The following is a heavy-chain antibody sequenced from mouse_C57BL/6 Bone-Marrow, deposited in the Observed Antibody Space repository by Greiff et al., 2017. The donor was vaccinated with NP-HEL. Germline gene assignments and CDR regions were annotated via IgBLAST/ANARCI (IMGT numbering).Heavy chain of an antibody. CDR3: ATYYDCDVGYWYFDV. D-gene: IGHD2-4*01. CDR1: GFSLTSYG. CDR2: IWRGGST. V-gene: IGHV2-5*01. Sequence: VQLQQSGPGLVQPSQSLSITCTVSGFSLTSYGVHWVRQSPGKGLEWLGVIWRGGSTDYNAAFMSSPCLTKDNSKSQVFFKMNSLQADDTAIYYCATYYDCDVGYWYFDVWGTGTTVTVSS. J-gene: IGHJ1*03.